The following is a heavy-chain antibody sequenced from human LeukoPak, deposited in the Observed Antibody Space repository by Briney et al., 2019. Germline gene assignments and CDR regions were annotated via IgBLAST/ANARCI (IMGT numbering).Heavy chain of an antibody. J-gene: IGHJ5*02. CDR1: GFIFSSYG. D-gene: IGHD1-7*01. V-gene: IGHV3-33*01. Sequence: GGSLRLSCAASGFIFSSYGMHWVRQAPGKGLEWVAVIWYDASNKYYADSVKGRFTISRDNSKNTLYLHMNSLRDDDTAVYYCVRGVGVSRFNYLDPWGQGTLVIVPS. CDR3: VRGVGVSRFNYLDP. CDR2: IWYDASNK.